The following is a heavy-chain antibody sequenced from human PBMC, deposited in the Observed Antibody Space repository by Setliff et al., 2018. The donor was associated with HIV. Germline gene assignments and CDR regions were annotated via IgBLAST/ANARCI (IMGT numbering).Heavy chain of an antibody. V-gene: IGHV1-3*01. Sequence: VKVSCTASGYTFTDYAMHWVRQAPGQRLEWVGWINVVNGNIKYSQKFQGRVTIIRDTSASTAYMELSSLRSEDTAVYYCARAHLTGTTVGLADYWGQGTLVTVSS. J-gene: IGHJ4*02. CDR1: GYTFTDYA. CDR2: INVVNGNI. CDR3: ARAHLTGTTVGLADY. D-gene: IGHD1-7*01.